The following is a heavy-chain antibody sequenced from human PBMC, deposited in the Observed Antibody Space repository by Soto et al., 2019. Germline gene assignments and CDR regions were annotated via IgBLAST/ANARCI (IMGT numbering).Heavy chain of an antibody. CDR1: GGSISTYY. CDR3: ARDGSRYDFWSGPYYFDY. J-gene: IGHJ4*02. Sequence: SETLSLTCTVSGGSISTYYWSWVRQPPGKGLEWIGYIYYSGSTNYNPSLKSRVTISVDTSKNQFSLKLSSVSAADTAVYYCARDGSRYDFWSGPYYFDYWGQGTLVTVSS. CDR2: IYYSGST. D-gene: IGHD3-3*01. V-gene: IGHV4-59*01.